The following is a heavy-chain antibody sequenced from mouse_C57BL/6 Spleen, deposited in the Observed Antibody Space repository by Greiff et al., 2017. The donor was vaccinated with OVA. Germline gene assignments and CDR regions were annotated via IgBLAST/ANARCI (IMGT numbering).Heavy chain of an antibody. CDR1: GYTFTSYW. J-gene: IGHJ2*01. CDR2: INPSSGYT. Sequence: VQGVESGAELAKPGASVKLSCKASGYTFTSYWMHWVKQRPGQGLEWIGYINPSSGYTKYNQKFKDKATLTADKSSSTAYMQLSSLTYEDSAVYDCARPPYGSSPYYFDYWGQGTTLTVSS. CDR3: ARPPYGSSPYYFDY. D-gene: IGHD1-1*01. V-gene: IGHV1-7*01.